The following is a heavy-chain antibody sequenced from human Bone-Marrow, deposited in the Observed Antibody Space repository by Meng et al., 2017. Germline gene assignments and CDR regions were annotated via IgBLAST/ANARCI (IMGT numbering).Heavy chain of an antibody. CDR3: ARGFSGIMSYVWGSYRGSTVFDY. CDR1: GGSLSGYY. V-gene: IGHV4-34*01. CDR2: ITHSGRT. J-gene: IGHJ4*02. D-gene: IGHD3-16*02. Sequence: ESLKISCAVYGGSLSGYYWSWIRQPPGTGLEWTGEITHSGRTNHNPSLTSRVTISVDTSKNQFSLKLSSVTAADTAVYYCARGFSGIMSYVWGSYRGSTVFDYWGQGTLVTVSS.